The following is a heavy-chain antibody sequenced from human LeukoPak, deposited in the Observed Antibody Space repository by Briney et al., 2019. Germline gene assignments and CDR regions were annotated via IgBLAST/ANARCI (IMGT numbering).Heavy chain of an antibody. V-gene: IGHV3-48*03. Sequence: GGSLRLSCAASGFTFSSYEMNWVRQAPGKGLEWVSYISSSGSTIYYADSVKGRFTISRDNAKNSLYLQMNSLRAEDTAVYYCAKELYSLDAFDIWGQGTMVTVSS. CDR1: GFTFSSYE. J-gene: IGHJ3*02. D-gene: IGHD2-8*01. CDR2: ISSSGSTI. CDR3: AKELYSLDAFDI.